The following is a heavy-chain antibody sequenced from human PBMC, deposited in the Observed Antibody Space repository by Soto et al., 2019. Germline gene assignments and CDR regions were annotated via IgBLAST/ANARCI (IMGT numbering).Heavy chain of an antibody. V-gene: IGHV3-21*01. CDR3: ASPQSRRAASGHDGFDN. CDR2: ISSSSSYI. J-gene: IGHJ4*03. Sequence: GGSLRLSCAASGFTFSSYSMNWVRQAPGKGLEWVSSISSSSSYIYYAHSVNDRFTISRDNAKNSLYLQMKSLRDEDTYVYYCASPQSRRAASGHDGFDNWGQVTMVTVSS. CDR1: GFTFSSYS. D-gene: IGHD6-13*01.